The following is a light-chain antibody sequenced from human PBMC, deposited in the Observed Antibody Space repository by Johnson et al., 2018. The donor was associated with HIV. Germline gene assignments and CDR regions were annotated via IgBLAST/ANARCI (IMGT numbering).Light chain of an antibody. CDR2: ENN. V-gene: IGLV1-51*02. J-gene: IGLJ1*01. CDR1: SSNIGNNY. CDR3: GTWDSSLSAYNYV. Sequence: QSVLTQPPSVSAAPGKKVTISCSGSSSNIGNNYVSWYQQLPGTAPKLLIYENNKRPSGIPDRFSGSKSGTSATLGITGLQTGDEADYYCGTWDSSLSAYNYVFGTGTKVTVL.